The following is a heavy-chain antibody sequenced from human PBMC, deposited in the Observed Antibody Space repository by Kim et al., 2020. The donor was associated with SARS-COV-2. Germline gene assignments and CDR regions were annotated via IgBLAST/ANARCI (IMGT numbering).Heavy chain of an antibody. CDR3: AIDLLLWPHDVFDI. D-gene: IGHD3-10*01. Sequence: GGSLRLSCAASGFTFSSYWMSWVRQAPGKGLEWVANIKQDGSEKYYVDSVKGRFTISRDNAKNSLYLQMNSLRAEDTAVYYCAIDLLLWPHDVFDIWGQGTMVTVSS. J-gene: IGHJ3*02. CDR2: IKQDGSEK. CDR1: GFTFSSYW. V-gene: IGHV3-7*03.